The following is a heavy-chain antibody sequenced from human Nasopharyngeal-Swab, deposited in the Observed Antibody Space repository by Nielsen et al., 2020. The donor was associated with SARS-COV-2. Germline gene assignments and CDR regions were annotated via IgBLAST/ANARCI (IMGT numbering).Heavy chain of an antibody. CDR2: ITYSGST. CDR1: GGSINTYY. CDR3: AKNGVGWSFDY. J-gene: IGHJ4*02. V-gene: IGHV4-59*08. Sequence: SETLSLTCTVSGGSINTYYWSWIRQPPGKGLEWIGYITYSGSTTYNPSLKSRVTISIDTSKNQFSLNLNSVTAADTAVYYCAKNGVGWSFDYWGQGTPVTVSS. D-gene: IGHD6-19*01.